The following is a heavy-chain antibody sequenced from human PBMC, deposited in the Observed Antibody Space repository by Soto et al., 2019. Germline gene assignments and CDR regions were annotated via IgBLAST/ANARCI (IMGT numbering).Heavy chain of an antibody. J-gene: IGHJ4*02. V-gene: IGHV4-4*02. CDR2: IYHSGST. Sequence: PSETLSLTCAVSGGSISSSNWWSWVRQPPGKGLEWIGEIYHSGSTNYNPSLKSRVTISVDKSKNQFSLKLSSVTAADTAVYYCASGTDFWSGYSPFGYWGQGTLVTVSS. D-gene: IGHD3-3*01. CDR3: ASGTDFWSGYSPFGY. CDR1: GGSISSSNW.